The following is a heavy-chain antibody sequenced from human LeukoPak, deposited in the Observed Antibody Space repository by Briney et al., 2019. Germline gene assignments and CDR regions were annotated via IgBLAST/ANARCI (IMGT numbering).Heavy chain of an antibody. Sequence: GGSLRLSCAASGFSVGSNYMTWVRQAPGKGLEWVSAISSTGGTAYYADSVKGRFTISRDNSKNTLYLQMNSLRAEDTAVYYCARASVGWWHDRPYYMDVWGKGITVTVSS. CDR3: ARASVGWWHDRPYYMDV. CDR2: ISSTGGTA. CDR1: GFSVGSNY. J-gene: IGHJ6*03. V-gene: IGHV3-66*02. D-gene: IGHD2-8*02.